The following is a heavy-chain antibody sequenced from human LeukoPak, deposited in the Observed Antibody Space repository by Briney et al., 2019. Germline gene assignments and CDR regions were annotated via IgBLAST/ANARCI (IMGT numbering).Heavy chain of an antibody. D-gene: IGHD5-12*01. J-gene: IGHJ4*02. CDR2: MKQDGSEK. Sequence: GGSLRLSCAVSGINFRGYWMAWVRQAPGKGLEWVANMKQDGSEKYYVDSVKGRFTISRDNAKNSLYLEMNSLRVEDTAVYYCARDLGHTGYDLYDYWGQGILVTVS. V-gene: IGHV3-7*01. CDR1: GINFRGYW. CDR3: ARDLGHTGYDLYDY.